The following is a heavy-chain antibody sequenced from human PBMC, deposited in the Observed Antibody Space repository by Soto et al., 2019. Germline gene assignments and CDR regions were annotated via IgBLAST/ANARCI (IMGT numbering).Heavy chain of an antibody. CDR2: IYYSGGT. CDR3: AKDISSYSGGYTYYFDS. J-gene: IGHJ4*02. V-gene: IGHV4-39*01. CDR1: GGSISSSSYY. Sequence: SETLSLTCTVSGGSISSSSYYWGWIRQPPGKGLEWIGSIYYSGGTYYSPSLKSRVTMSVDTSKNQFPLKLSSVTAADTAVYYCAKDISSYSGGYTYYFDSWGQGTLVTVSS. D-gene: IGHD1-26*01.